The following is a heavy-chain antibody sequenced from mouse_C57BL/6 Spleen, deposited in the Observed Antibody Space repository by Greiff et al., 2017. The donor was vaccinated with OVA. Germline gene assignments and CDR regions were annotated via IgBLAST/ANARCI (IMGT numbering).Heavy chain of an antibody. CDR3: ARGGSREEYAMDY. CDR2: ISDGGSYT. V-gene: IGHV5-4*03. CDR1: GFTFSSYA. J-gene: IGHJ4*01. Sequence: EVMLVESGGGLVKPGGSLKLSCAASGFTFSSYAMSWVRQTPEKRLEWVATISDGGSYTYYPDNVKGRFTISRVNAKNNLYLQMSQLKSEDTAMYYCARGGSREEYAMDYWGQGTSVTVSS. D-gene: IGHD1-1*01.